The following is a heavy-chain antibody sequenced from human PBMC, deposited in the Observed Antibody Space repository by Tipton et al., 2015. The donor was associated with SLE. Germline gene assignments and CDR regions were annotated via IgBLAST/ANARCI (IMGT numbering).Heavy chain of an antibody. J-gene: IGHJ4*02. Sequence: GSLRLSCAASGFIFSSYWMHWVRQAPGKGLVGVSRINSDGSSTTYADSVKGRFTISRDNAKNSLYLQMNSLRAEDTAVYYCARGGYTFDQWGQGTLVTVSS. CDR2: INSDGSST. CDR3: ARGGYTFDQ. D-gene: IGHD1-1*01. V-gene: IGHV3-74*03. CDR1: GFIFSSYW.